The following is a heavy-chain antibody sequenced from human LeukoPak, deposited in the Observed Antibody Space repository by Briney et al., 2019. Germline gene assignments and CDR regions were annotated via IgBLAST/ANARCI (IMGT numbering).Heavy chain of an antibody. J-gene: IGHJ4*02. D-gene: IGHD1-26*01. CDR3: ARGEEVGATSGYFDY. CDR1: GGSFSGYY. V-gene: IGHV4-34*01. Sequence: PSETLSLTRAVYGGSFSGYYWSWIRQPPGKGLEWIGEINHSGSTNYNPSLKSRVTISVDTSKNQFSLKLSSVTAADTAVYYCARGEEVGATSGYFDYWGQGTLVTVSS. CDR2: INHSGST.